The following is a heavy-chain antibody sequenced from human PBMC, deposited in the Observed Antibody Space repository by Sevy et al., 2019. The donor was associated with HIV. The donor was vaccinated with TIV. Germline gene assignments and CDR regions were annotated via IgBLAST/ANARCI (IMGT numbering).Heavy chain of an antibody. CDR2: ISGSDGTT. V-gene: IGHV3-11*01. CDR3: ARDHVKDGDLGDYYYFALDV. CDR1: GFTFSDYY. J-gene: IGHJ6*02. Sequence: GGSLRLSCAASGFTFSDYYMSWIRQAPGKGLEWLSYISGSDGTTYYAYSVKGRFTVSRDNAKNSLYMPMNSLRAEDTAVYYCARDHVKDGDLGDYYYFALDVWGQGTTVTVSS. D-gene: IGHD4-17*01.